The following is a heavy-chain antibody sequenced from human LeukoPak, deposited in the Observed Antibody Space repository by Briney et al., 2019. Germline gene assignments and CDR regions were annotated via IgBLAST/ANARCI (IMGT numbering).Heavy chain of an antibody. CDR1: GGSISSSSYY. Sequence: PSETLSLTCTVSGGSISSSSYYWGWIRQPPGKGLEWIGSIYYSGSTYYNPSLKSRVTISVDTSKNQFSLKLSSVTAADTAVYYCARRAYYYYYGMDVWGQGTTVTASS. CDR3: ARRAYYYYYGMDV. J-gene: IGHJ6*02. V-gene: IGHV4-39*01. CDR2: IYYSGST.